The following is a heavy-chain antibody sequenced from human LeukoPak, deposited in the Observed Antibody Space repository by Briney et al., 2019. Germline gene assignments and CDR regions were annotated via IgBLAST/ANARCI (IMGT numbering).Heavy chain of an antibody. D-gene: IGHD4-17*01. V-gene: IGHV4-30-4*01. J-gene: IGHJ4*02. CDR1: GGSLSSGDYY. CDR3: ARVGSATTVTLIDY. Sequence: SQTLSLTCTVSGGSLSSGDYYWSWIRQPPGKGLEWIGYIYYSGSTYYNPSLKSRVTISVDTSKNQFSLKLSSVTAADTAVYYCARVGSATTVTLIDYWGQGTLVTVYS. CDR2: IYYSGST.